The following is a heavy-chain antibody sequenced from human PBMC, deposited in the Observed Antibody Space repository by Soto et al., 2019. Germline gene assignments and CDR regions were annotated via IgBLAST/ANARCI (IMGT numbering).Heavy chain of an antibody. CDR3: ARAKSGPDY. V-gene: IGHV3-33*01. Sequence: QVQLVESGGGVVQPGRSLRLSCAASGFTFSSYGMHWVRQAPGKGPEWVAVIWYDGSNKYYADSVKGRFTISRDNSKNTLYLQMNSLRAEDTAVYYCARAKSGPDYWGQGTLVTVSS. CDR1: GFTFSSYG. D-gene: IGHD3-3*01. J-gene: IGHJ4*02. CDR2: IWYDGSNK.